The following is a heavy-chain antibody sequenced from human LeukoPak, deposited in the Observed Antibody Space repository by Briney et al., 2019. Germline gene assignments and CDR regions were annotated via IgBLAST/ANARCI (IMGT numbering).Heavy chain of an antibody. J-gene: IGHJ4*02. CDR3: ATLQSSGYDYSDY. Sequence: SETLSLTCTVAGGSISTYYWSWIRQPPGKGLEWIGYIYYSGYTDYNPSLKSRVTMSVDTSKNQFSLKLTSVTAADTAVYYCATLQSSGYDYSDYWGQGILVTVSS. CDR2: IYYSGYT. D-gene: IGHD3-22*01. V-gene: IGHV4-59*08. CDR1: GGSISTYY.